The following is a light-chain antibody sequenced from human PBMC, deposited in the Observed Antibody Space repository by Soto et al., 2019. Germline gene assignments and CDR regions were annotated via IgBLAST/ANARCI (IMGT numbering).Light chain of an antibody. Sequence: QSALTQSASVSGSPGQSITISCTGTSGDVGSYYLVSWCQQHPGKAPKLMIYEVSKRPSGVSNRFSGSKSGNTASLTISGLQAEDEADYYCCSYAGSSTVVFGGGTQLTVL. CDR1: SGDVGSYYL. V-gene: IGLV2-23*02. CDR2: EVS. J-gene: IGLJ2*01. CDR3: CSYAGSSTVV.